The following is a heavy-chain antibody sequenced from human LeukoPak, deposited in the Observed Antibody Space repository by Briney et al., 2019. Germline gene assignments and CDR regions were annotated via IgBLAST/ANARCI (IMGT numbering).Heavy chain of an antibody. J-gene: IGHJ4*02. CDR1: GYSFTSYW. Sequence: GASLKISCKGAGYSFTSYWIACVRQMPGEGLEWMGIIYPGDSDTKYSPSFEGQVTISADKSISTVYLQWSSVKASDTAMYYCARQQYYGTGSPDDYWGQGTLVTVSS. V-gene: IGHV5-51*01. CDR3: ARQQYYGTGSPDDY. D-gene: IGHD3-10*01. CDR2: IYPGDSDT.